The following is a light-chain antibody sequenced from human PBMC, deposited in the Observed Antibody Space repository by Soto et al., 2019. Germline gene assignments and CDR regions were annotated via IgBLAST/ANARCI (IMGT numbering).Light chain of an antibody. J-gene: IGLJ3*02. V-gene: IGLV2-23*03. CDR3: CSYAGSSTVGV. CDR1: SSDVGSYNL. Sequence: QSALTQPASVSGSPGQSITISCTGTSSDVGSYNLVSWYQQHPGKAPKLMIYEGSKRPSGVSDRFSGSKSGNTASLTISGLQAEDEADYYCCSYAGSSTVGVFGGGTKLTV. CDR2: EGS.